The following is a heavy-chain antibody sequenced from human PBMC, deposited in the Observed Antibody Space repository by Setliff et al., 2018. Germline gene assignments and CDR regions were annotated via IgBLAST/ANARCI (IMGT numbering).Heavy chain of an antibody. CDR2: VYYSGYT. J-gene: IGHJ1*01. D-gene: IGHD3-10*01. CDR1: GGSVSSTSHY. CDR3: GRVDLTMIQGVVGH. Sequence: SETLSLTCTVSGGSVSSTSHYWGWIRQAPGKGMEWIGSVYYSGYTYSKPSLQSRVSMSVDASKNQFSLKLASVTAADTAVYYCGRVDLTMIQGVVGHWGQGTLVTV. V-gene: IGHV4-39*07.